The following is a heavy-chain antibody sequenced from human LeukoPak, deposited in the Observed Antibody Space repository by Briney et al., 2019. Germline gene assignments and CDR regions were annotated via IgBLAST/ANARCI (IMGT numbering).Heavy chain of an antibody. CDR1: GFTFSSYW. Sequence: GGSLRLSCAASGFTFSSYWMSWVRQAPGKGLEWVANIKQDGSEKYYVDSVKGRFTISRDNAKNSPYLQMNSLRAEDTAVYYCARDTPGYSSGWPIDYWGQGTLVTVSS. CDR2: IKQDGSEK. J-gene: IGHJ4*02. V-gene: IGHV3-7*01. CDR3: ARDTPGYSSGWPIDY. D-gene: IGHD6-19*01.